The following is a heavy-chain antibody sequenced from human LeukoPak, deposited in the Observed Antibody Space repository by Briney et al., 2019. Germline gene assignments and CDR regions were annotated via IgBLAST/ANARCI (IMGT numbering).Heavy chain of an antibody. Sequence: SETLSLTCAVSGGSISSNNWWSWVRQSPGKGLEWIGEIVHTGSTKYNPSLENRVTISLDKSKNQFSLKLNSVTAADTAVYYCAKDINWGLGYWGQGTLVTVSS. D-gene: IGHD7-27*01. CDR3: AKDINWGLGY. J-gene: IGHJ4*02. CDR1: GGSISSNNW. CDR2: IVHTGST. V-gene: IGHV4-4*02.